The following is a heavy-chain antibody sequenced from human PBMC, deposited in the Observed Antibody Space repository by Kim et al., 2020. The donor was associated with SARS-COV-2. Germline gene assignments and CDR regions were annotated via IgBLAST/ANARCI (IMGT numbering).Heavy chain of an antibody. Sequence: GGSLRLSCEASGFSFSDKWMHWVRQVPGKGLVWVSHISPDGGGTLYGDSVKGRFTVSRDNAKNTLYLQLNSLRDDDTAVYYCVHGTVFSCWGQGTLVTVS. CDR3: VHGTVFSC. CDR1: GFSFSDKW. V-gene: IGHV3-74*01. CDR2: ISPDGGGT. D-gene: IGHD1-26*01. J-gene: IGHJ4*02.